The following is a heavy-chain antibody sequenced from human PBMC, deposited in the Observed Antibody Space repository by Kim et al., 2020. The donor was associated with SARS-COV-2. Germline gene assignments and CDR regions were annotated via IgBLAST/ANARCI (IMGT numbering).Heavy chain of an antibody. CDR2: IYYSGST. CDR3: ARYDYGDYFDY. V-gene: IGHV4-39*01. J-gene: IGHJ4*02. CDR1: GGSISSSSYY. Sequence: SETLSLTCTVSGGSISSSSYYWGWIRQPTGKGLEWIGSIYYSGSTYYNPSLKSRVTISVDTSKNQFSLKLSSVTAADTAVYYCARYDYGDYFDYWGQGTLVTVSS. D-gene: IGHD4-17*01.